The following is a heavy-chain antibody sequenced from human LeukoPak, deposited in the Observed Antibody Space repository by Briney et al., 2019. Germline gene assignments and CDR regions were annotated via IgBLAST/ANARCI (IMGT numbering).Heavy chain of an antibody. J-gene: IGHJ4*02. CDR2: IYYSGST. D-gene: IGHD5-12*01. Sequence: SETLSLTCTVSGGSISSSSYYWGWIRQPPGKGLEWIGSIYYSGSTYYNPSLKSRVTISVDTSKNQFSLKLSSVTAADTAVYSCARQTGRLRNPAFDYWGQGTLVTVSS. CDR3: ARQTGRLRNPAFDY. CDR1: GGSISSSSYY. V-gene: IGHV4-39*01.